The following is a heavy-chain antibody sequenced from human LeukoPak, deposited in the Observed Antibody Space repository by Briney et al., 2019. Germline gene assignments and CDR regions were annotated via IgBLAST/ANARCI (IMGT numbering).Heavy chain of an antibody. J-gene: IGHJ5*02. V-gene: IGHV4-31*03. CDR3: ARGYCSGGCCYRGANWFDP. Sequence: SQTLSLTCTVSGGSIRSGGYYWSWIRQHPGKGLEWIGYIYYSGSAYYNPSLKSRVTISVDRSKNQFSLKLSSVTAADTAVYYCARGYCSGGCCYRGANWFDPWGQGTLVTVSS. D-gene: IGHD2-15*01. CDR1: GGSIRSGGYY. CDR2: IYYSGSA.